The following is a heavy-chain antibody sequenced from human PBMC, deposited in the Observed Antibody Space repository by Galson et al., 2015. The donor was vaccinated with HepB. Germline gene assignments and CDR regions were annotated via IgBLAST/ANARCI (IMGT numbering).Heavy chain of an antibody. J-gene: IGHJ4*01. CDR2: IWANGSNR. D-gene: IGHD6-25*01. CDR1: GFTFNRYG. Sequence: SLRLSCAVSGFTFNRYGMHWVRQAPGKGLEWVALIWANGSNRYYSNSVMGRFTISRDNSKNTLFLEMNSLRAEDTAVYYCVREMAIAAPASVDLWGHGTLVTVAS. CDR3: VREMAIAAPASVDL. V-gene: IGHV3-33*01.